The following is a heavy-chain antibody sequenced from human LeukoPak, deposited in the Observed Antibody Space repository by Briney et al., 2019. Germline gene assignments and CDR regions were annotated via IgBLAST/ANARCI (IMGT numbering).Heavy chain of an antibody. CDR3: ARDGYGNNYMDV. Sequence: PGGSLRLSCAASGFTVSSNFMSWVRQAPRKGLEWVSVIYSGGTTYYADSVKGRFTIYRDNYKNTLYLQMNSLRAEDTAVYYCARDGYGNNYMDVWGKGTTVTVSS. CDR1: GFTVSSNF. D-gene: IGHD1/OR15-1a*01. CDR2: IYSGGTT. V-gene: IGHV3-53*01. J-gene: IGHJ6*03.